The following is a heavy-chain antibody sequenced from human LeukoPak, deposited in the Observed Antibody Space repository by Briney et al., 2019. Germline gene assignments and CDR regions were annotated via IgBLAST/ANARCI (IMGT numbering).Heavy chain of an antibody. CDR1: GGSFSGYY. V-gene: IGHV4-34*01. Sequence: SETLSLTCAVYGGSFSGYYWSWIRQPPGKGLEWIGEINHSGSTNYNPSLKSRVTISVDTSKNQFSLKLSSVTAADTAVYYCARGYCSGGRCVTLDYWGQGTLVTVSS. CDR3: ARGYCSGGRCVTLDY. D-gene: IGHD2-15*01. CDR2: INHSGST. J-gene: IGHJ4*02.